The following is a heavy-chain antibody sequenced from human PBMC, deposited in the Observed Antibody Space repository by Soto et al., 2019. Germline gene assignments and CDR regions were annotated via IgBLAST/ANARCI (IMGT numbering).Heavy chain of an antibody. Sequence: SETLSLTCTVSGGPISTHYWTWIRQPPGKGLEWIGFIYDRGITNYNPSLKSRLTISVDTSKNQFSLKLSSVTAADTAVYYCARVYDFWSGYYWFDPWGQGTLVTVSS. V-gene: IGHV4-59*11. CDR3: ARVYDFWSGYYWFDP. J-gene: IGHJ5*02. D-gene: IGHD3-3*01. CDR2: IYDRGIT. CDR1: GGPISTHY.